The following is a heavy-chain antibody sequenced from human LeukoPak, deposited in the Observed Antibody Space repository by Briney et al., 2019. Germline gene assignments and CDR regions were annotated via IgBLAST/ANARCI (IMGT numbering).Heavy chain of an antibody. CDR3: ARDQLTMVRGGVKFYYYGMDV. J-gene: IGHJ6*02. D-gene: IGHD3-10*01. V-gene: IGHV4-31*03. CDR2: IYYSGST. CDR1: GDSISSGGYY. Sequence: SETLSLTCTVSGDSISSGGYYWSWIRQHPGKGLEWIGYIYYSGSTYYNPSLKSRVTISVDTSKNQFSLKLSSVTAADTAVYYCARDQLTMVRGGVKFYYYGMDVWGQGTTVTVSS.